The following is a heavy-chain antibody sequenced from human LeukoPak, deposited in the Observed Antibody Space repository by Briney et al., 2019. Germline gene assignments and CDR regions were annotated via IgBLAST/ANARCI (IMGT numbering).Heavy chain of an antibody. CDR3: ARGYVDTAMIDAFDI. V-gene: IGHV3-21*01. J-gene: IGHJ3*02. D-gene: IGHD5-18*01. Sequence: PGGSLRLSCAASAFSLNAYNMNWVRQAPGKGLEWVSSISSSSSYIYYADSVKGRFTISRDNAKNSLYLQMNSLRAEDTAVYYCARGYVDTAMIDAFDIWGQGTMVTVSS. CDR2: ISSSSSYI. CDR1: AFSLNAYN.